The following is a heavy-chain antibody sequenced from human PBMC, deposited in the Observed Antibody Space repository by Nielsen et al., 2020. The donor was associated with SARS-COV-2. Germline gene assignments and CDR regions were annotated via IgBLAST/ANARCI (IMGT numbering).Heavy chain of an antibody. Sequence: SETLSLTCTVSGGSISSSSHYWGWIRQPPGKGLEWIGSIYYSGSTYYNPSLKSRVTISVDTSKNQFSLKLSSVTAADTAVYYCARRSGSSHWLFDYWGQGTLVTVSS. CDR3: ARRSGSSHWLFDY. D-gene: IGHD3-10*01. CDR1: GGSISSSSHY. V-gene: IGHV4-39*07. J-gene: IGHJ4*02. CDR2: IYYSGST.